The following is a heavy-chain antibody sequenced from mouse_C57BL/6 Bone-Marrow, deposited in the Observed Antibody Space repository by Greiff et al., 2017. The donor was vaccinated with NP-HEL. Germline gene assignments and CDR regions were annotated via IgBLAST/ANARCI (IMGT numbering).Heavy chain of an antibody. CDR3: ARGVLLAYFDV. CDR2: ISYDGSN. V-gene: IGHV3-6*01. CDR1: GYSITSGYY. Sequence: VQLKESGPGLVKPSQSLSLTCSVTGYSITSGYYWNWIRQFPGNKLEWMGYISYDGSNNYNPSLKNRISITRDTSKNQFFLKLNSVTTEDTATYYCARGVLLAYFDVWGTGTTVTVSS. J-gene: IGHJ1*03. D-gene: IGHD1-1*01.